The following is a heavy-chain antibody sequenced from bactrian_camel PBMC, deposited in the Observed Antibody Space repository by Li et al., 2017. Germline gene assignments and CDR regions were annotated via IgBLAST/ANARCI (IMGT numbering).Heavy chain of an antibody. Sequence: QVQLVESGGGSVQAGGSLRLSCTASGFTFSSYWMYWVRQAPGKGLEWVSTINSGGRPTYYADSVKGRFTISRDDAKNAVYLQMNSLKSEDSDRYYCATPTASGGNWLTIDFLYRASATPVTV. D-gene: IGHD6*01. CDR1: GFTFSSYW. V-gene: IGHV3S1*01. J-gene: IGHJ4*01. CDR2: INSGGRPT.